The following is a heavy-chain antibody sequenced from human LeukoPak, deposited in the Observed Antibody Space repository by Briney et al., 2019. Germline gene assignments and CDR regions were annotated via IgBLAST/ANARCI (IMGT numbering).Heavy chain of an antibody. J-gene: IGHJ6*02. CDR3: AREDPQTTVPEGMDV. Sequence: SGTLSLTCSVSGGSISSYYWSWIRRSPGKGLEWIGYIYYSGSTNYNPSLKSRVTISVDTSKNQLSLKLRSVTAADTAVYYCAREDPQTTVPEGMDVWGQGTTVTVSS. D-gene: IGHD4-17*01. V-gene: IGHV4-59*01. CDR2: IYYSGST. CDR1: GGSISSYY.